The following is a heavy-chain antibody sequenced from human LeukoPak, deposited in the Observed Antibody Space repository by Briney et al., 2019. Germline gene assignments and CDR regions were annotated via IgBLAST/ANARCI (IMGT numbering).Heavy chain of an antibody. J-gene: IGHJ6*03. CDR2: ISSSNSYI. CDR1: GFTFSSYS. CDR3: ARGPSDIVVVPAAILYYYMDV. D-gene: IGHD2-2*02. Sequence: PGGSLRLSCAASGFTFSSYSMNWVRQAPGKGLEWVSSISSSNSYIYYADSVKGRFTISRDNAKNSLYLQMNSLRAEDTAVYYCARGPSDIVVVPAAILYYYMDVWGKGTTVTVSS. V-gene: IGHV3-21*01.